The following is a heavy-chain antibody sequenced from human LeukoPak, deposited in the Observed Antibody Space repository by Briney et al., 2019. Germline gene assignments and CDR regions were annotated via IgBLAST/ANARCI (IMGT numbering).Heavy chain of an antibody. V-gene: IGHV3-23*01. D-gene: IGHD6-13*01. J-gene: IGHJ4*02. CDR3: ARAPGIAAAGH. CDR2: IGGRDGST. Sequence: GGSLRLSCAASGFTFSSYGMSWVRQAPGKGLEWVSAIGGRDGSTYYADSVKGRFTISRDNAKNSLYLQMNSLRAEDTAVYYCARAPGIAAAGHWGQGTLVTVSS. CDR1: GFTFSSYG.